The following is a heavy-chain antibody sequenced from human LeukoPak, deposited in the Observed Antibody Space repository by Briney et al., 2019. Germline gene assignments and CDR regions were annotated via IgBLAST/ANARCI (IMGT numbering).Heavy chain of an antibody. CDR2: ISGSGGST. J-gene: IGHJ4*02. Sequence: GGALRLSCAASGFTFSSYAMRWVRQAPGKGLGWVSAISGSGGSTYYADSVKGRFTISRDNSKNTLYLQMNSLRAEDTAVYYCAKITAAGNFYYFDYWGQGTLVTVSS. CDR3: AKITAAGNFYYFDY. CDR1: GFTFSSYA. D-gene: IGHD6-13*01. V-gene: IGHV3-23*01.